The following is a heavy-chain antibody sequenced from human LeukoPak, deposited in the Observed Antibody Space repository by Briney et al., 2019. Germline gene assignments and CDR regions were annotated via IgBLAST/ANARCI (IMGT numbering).Heavy chain of an antibody. CDR2: ISGSGGST. Sequence: GGSLRLSCAASGFTFSSYAMSWVRQAPGKGLEWVSAISGSGGSTYYADSVKGRFTISRDNSKNTLYLQMNSLRAEDTAVYYCAKSYGGRLWFGERGVYFDYWGQGTLVTVSS. CDR3: AKSYGGRLWFGERGVYFDY. D-gene: IGHD3-10*01. V-gene: IGHV3-23*01. CDR1: GFTFSSYA. J-gene: IGHJ4*02.